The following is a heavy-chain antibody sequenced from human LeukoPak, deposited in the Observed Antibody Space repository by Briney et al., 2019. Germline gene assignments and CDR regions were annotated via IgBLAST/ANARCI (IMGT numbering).Heavy chain of an antibody. V-gene: IGHV4-39*01. CDR2: ASYSGST. CDR1: NGSLSSSSYY. J-gene: IGHJ3*02. D-gene: IGHD3-22*01. Sequence: SETLSLTCTVSNGSLSSSSYYWGWIRQPPRKGPEWIGGASYSGSTYYNPSLKSRVTISVDTSKNQFSLKLSSVTAADTAVYYCARTYYFDSSAYYSADAFDIWGLGTMVTVSS. CDR3: ARTYYFDSSAYYSADAFDI.